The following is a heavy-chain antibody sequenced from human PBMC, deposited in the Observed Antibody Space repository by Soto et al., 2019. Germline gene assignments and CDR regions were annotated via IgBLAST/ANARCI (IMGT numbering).Heavy chain of an antibody. D-gene: IGHD3-22*01. Sequence: EVQLVESGGGLVQPGGSLRLSCAASGITISGYWMHWVRQAPGKRLVWVSRINSDGSSTGYADSVKGRFTISRDNAKNMLSLQMNSLRAEDTAVYYCERDPMSLRRMDVWGKGTTLTVSS. V-gene: IGHV3-74*01. CDR1: GITISGYW. CDR3: ERDPMSLRRMDV. CDR2: INSDGSST. J-gene: IGHJ6*03.